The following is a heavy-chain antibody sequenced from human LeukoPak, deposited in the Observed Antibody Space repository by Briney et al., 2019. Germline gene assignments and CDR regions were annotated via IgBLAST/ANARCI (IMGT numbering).Heavy chain of an antibody. CDR2: IYYSGST. V-gene: IGHV4-59*08. CDR3: ARSPTKFYFDY. CDR1: GGSISSYY. J-gene: IGHJ4*02. Sequence: SETLSLTCTVSGGSISSYYWRWIRQPPGKGLEWIGYIYYSGSTNYNPSLKSRVTISVDTSKNQFSLKLSSVTAADTAVYYCARSPTKFYFDYWGQGTLVTVSS.